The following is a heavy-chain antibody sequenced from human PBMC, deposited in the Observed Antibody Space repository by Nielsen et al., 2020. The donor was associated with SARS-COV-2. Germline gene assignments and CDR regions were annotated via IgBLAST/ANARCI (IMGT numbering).Heavy chain of an antibody. CDR1: GGSISSGSYY. CDR2: IYYSGST. Sequence: SETLSLTCTVSGGSISSGSYYWSWIRQPAGKGLEWIGYIYYSGSTNYNPSLKSRVTISVDTSKNQFSLKLSSVTAADTAVYYCARGVAAAGFGYWGQGTLVTVSS. J-gene: IGHJ4*02. D-gene: IGHD6-13*01. CDR3: ARGVAAAGFGY. V-gene: IGHV4-61*10.